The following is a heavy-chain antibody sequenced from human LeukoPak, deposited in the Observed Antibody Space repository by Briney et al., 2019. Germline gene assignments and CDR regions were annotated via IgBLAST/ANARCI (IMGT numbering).Heavy chain of an antibody. CDR3: ARMSPFNWLDL. CDR2: ISAYSSDT. CDR1: GYSFSNYG. J-gene: IGHJ5*02. V-gene: IGHV1-18*01. Sequence: ASVKVSCKASGYSFSNYGMSWVRQAPGQGLEWMGWISAYSSDTTYAQKFQGRVTMTTEASTTTAYMELRSLRSDDTAVYFCARMSPFNWLDLWSQGTLVSVSS.